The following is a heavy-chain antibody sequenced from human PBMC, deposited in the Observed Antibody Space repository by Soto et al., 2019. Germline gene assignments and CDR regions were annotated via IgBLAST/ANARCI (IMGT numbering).Heavy chain of an antibody. D-gene: IGHD6-13*01. CDR2: VYYTGTT. V-gene: IGHV4-59*01. Sequence: QVQLQESGPGLLKPSETLSLTCTVSGGSISSNFYIWVRQPPGKGLEWIGSVYYTGTTDYNPSLKSRVTISVDTSKTQFSLNLRSVTAADTAVYYCARDLAAVPRAFDYWGRGTLVTVSS. CDR1: GGSISSNF. CDR3: ARDLAAVPRAFDY. J-gene: IGHJ4*02.